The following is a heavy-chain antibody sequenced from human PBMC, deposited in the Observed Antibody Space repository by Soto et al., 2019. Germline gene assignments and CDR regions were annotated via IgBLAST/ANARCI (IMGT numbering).Heavy chain of an antibody. CDR3: AKDRSTMRWFDP. CDR2: VQMSGTT. V-gene: IGHV4-4*07. D-gene: IGHD1-1*01. CDR1: GASVRSYH. J-gene: IGHJ5*02. Sequence: SETLSLTCAVSGASVRSYHWSWIRQAAGKGLEWIGRVQMSGTTNYNPSLKTRVTMSLDTSKNEVSLRMTSVTAADTAVYFCAKDRSTMRWFDPWGQGILVTVSS.